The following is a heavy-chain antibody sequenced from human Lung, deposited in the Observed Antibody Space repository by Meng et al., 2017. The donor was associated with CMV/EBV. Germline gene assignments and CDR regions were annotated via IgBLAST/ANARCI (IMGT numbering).Heavy chain of an antibody. D-gene: IGHD3-3*01. Sequence: GESLKISCTGSGFNFGDYGMSWVRQAPGKGLEWVGLIRTKVYGETTEYAASVKGRFTISRDDSKNIAYLQMNSQKSEDTAVYFCTREHLPVFAVGLPGDYWGQGTLVTVSS. CDR3: TREHLPVFAVGLPGDY. CDR1: GFNFGDYG. V-gene: IGHV3-49*04. CDR2: IRTKVYGETT. J-gene: IGHJ4*02.